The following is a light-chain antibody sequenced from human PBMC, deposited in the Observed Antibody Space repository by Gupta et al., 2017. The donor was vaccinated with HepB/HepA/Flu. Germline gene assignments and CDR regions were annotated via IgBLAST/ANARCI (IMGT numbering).Light chain of an antibody. V-gene: IGKV1-39*01. CDR3: QQTYSAPWT. J-gene: IGKJ1*01. CDR1: QNIRAY. Sequence: DIQVTQSPPSLSASVGDRITITCRAGQNIRAYLNWYQQRPGKAPNLLIHGASNLQTGVPSRFSGSGSGTEFTLTISSLQLEDFATYFCQQTYSAPWTFGLGTKVDMK. CDR2: GAS.